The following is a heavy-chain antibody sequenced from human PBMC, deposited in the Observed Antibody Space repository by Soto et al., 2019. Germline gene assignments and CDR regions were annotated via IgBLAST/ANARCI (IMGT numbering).Heavy chain of an antibody. D-gene: IGHD3-3*01. CDR3: ARAAHYDFWGGYCYMDV. Sequence: EVQLLESGGGLVQPGGSLRLSCATSGFTFRSYAMAWVRQAPGKGLEWVSAISGSGGITYHAASVKGRFSISRDNSRNMLYLQMNSMGAEDAAVYFCARAAHYDFWGGYCYMDVWGIGTTVTVSS. J-gene: IGHJ6*03. CDR2: ISGSGGIT. V-gene: IGHV3-23*01. CDR1: GFTFRSYA.